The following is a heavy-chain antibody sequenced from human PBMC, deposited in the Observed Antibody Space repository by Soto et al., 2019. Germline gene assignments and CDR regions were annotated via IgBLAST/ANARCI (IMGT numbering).Heavy chain of an antibody. V-gene: IGHV1-2*02. D-gene: IGHD1-26*01. CDR1: GYTFTGHY. J-gene: IGHJ4*02. Sequence: ASVKVSCKASGYTFTGHYIHWVRQAPEQGPEWMGEIGPESGATRYAQKFQGRVTMTRDMSITTVYMELNNLSPDDTAVYFCGRGRSGQIVVFYWGQGTPVTVYS. CDR2: IGPESGAT. CDR3: GRGRSGQIVVFY.